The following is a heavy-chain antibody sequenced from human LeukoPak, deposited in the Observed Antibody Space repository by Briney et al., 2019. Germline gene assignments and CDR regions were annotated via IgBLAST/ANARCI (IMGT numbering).Heavy chain of an antibody. J-gene: IGHJ4*02. CDR3: ARDAGIQWLVRRFGDY. V-gene: IGHV3-33*01. CDR1: GFTFSSYG. Sequence: GGSLRLSCAASGFTFSSYGMHWVRQAPGKGLEWVAVIWYDGSNKYYADSVKGRFTISRDNSKNTLYLQMNSLRAEDTAVYYCARDAGIQWLVRRFGDYWGQGTLVTVSS. CDR2: IWYDGSNK. D-gene: IGHD6-19*01.